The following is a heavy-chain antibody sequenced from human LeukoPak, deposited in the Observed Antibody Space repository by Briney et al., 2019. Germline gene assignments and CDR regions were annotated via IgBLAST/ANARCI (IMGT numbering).Heavy chain of an antibody. Sequence: PSETLSLTCTVSGGSISSGDYYWSWIRQPPGKGLEWIGYIYYSGSTYYNPSLKSRVTISVDTSKNQFSLKLSSVTAADTAVYYCARGLTATYCGGDCGFDYWGQGPWSPSPQ. CDR3: ARGLTATYCGGDCGFDY. D-gene: IGHD2-21*02. CDR2: IYYSGST. CDR1: GGSISSGDYY. J-gene: IGHJ4*02. V-gene: IGHV4-30-4*01.